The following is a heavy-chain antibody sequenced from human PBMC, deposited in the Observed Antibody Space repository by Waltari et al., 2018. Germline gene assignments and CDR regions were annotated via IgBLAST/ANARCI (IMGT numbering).Heavy chain of an antibody. D-gene: IGHD1-26*01. CDR1: GGSVSSGTYY. V-gene: IGHV4-61*01. CDR2: LYYRGRT. CDR3: ARGLGERYYLDHFDS. J-gene: IGHJ4*02. Sequence: QVQLQESGPGLVKPSETLSVTCTVSGGSVSSGTYYWSWIRQPPGGGLGLIGNLYYRGRTNYNPALKSRGAISIDTSQNQFSLNLNSVTAADTAVYYCARGLGERYYLDHFDSWGQGTLVTVSS.